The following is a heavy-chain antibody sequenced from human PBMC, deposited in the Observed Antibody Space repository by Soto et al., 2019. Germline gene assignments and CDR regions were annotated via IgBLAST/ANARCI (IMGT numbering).Heavy chain of an antibody. D-gene: IGHD4-17*01. CDR1: GFTFSSYA. V-gene: IGHV3-23*01. J-gene: IGHJ6*03. Sequence: GGSLRLSCAASGFTFSSYAMSWVRQAPGKGLEWVPAISGSGSNKYYADSVKGRFTISRDNSKNTLYLQMNSLRAEDTAVYYCAKAAGYGDFYYYYMDVWGKGTTVTVSS. CDR2: ISGSGSNK. CDR3: AKAAGYGDFYYYYMDV.